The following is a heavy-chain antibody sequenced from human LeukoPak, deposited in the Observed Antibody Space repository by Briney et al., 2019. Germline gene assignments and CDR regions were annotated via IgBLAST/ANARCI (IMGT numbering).Heavy chain of an antibody. D-gene: IGHD2-15*01. J-gene: IGHJ3*02. CDR2: VYYSGST. CDR3: ARSLMNCSGGSCYPIDAFDI. CDR1: GGSISSGDYY. V-gene: IGHV4-30-4*08. Sequence: SETLSLTCTVSGGSISSGDYYWSWVRQPPGKGLEWIGYVYYSGSTYYNPSLKSRVTISVDTSKNQFSLKLSSVTAADTAVYYCARSLMNCSGGSCYPIDAFDIWGQGTMVTVSS.